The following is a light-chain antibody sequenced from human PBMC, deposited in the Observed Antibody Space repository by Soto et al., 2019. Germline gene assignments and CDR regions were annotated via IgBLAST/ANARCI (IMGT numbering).Light chain of an antibody. CDR2: KVS. Sequence: DVVLTQSPLSLPVTLGQPASISCRSSQGLVYSDGNTYLNWFQQRPGQPPRLLIYKVSDRFSGVPDRFSGSGAGTDFTLTISRVEAEDVGVYYCMQATQSHWTFGQGTKVEIK. CDR3: MQATQSHWT. J-gene: IGKJ1*01. V-gene: IGKV2-24*01. CDR1: QGLVYSDGNTY.